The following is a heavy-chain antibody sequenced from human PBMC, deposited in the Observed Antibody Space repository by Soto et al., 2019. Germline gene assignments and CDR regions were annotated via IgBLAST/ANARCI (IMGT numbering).Heavy chain of an antibody. CDR2: IYYSGTT. D-gene: IGHD6-6*01. CDR3: ARGAYSASSSYFGY. CDR1: GDSITSGDYY. Sequence: QVQLQESGPGLVKPSQTLSLTCTVSGDSITSGDYYWSWIRQPPGKALEWIGYIYYSGTTYSSPSLQRRVSISVDTSKNQFSLKLNSVTVADTAVYYCARGAYSASSSYFGYWGQGTLVPVSS. J-gene: IGHJ4*02. V-gene: IGHV4-30-4*01.